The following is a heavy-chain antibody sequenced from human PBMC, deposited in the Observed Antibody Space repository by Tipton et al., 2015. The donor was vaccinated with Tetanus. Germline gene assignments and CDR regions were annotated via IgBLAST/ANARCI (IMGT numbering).Heavy chain of an antibody. J-gene: IGHJ5*01. CDR3: ARSTSVGSSLPLTPLFDF. CDR1: GASISSIYS. D-gene: IGHD1-14*01. CDR2: IYHNGGT. Sequence: TLSLTCAVSGASISSIYSWSWIRQPPGKGLEWIGFIYHNGGTYYNPSLKSRATISVDRSKNQFSLKLSSVTAADTAIYYCARSTSVGSSLPLTPLFDFWGQGTLVTVSS. V-gene: IGHV4-30-2*01.